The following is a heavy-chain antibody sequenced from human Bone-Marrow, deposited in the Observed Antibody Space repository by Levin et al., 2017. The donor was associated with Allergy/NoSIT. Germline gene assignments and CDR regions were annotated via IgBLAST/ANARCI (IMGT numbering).Heavy chain of an antibody. CDR3: AKHNYFNFDY. CDR1: GFAFNNYW. D-gene: IGHD2/OR15-2a*01. V-gene: IGHV3-7*01. Sequence: GGSLRLSCAASGFAFNNYWMTWVRQAPGKGLEWVANIKHDGSEIYNVDSVKGRFTISRDNAKNSLYLQMNSLRAEDTAVYYCAKHNYFNFDYWGQGTLVTVSS. CDR2: IKHDGSEI. J-gene: IGHJ4*02.